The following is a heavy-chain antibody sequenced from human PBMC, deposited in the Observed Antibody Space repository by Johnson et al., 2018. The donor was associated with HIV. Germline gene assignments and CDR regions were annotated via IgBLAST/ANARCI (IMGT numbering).Heavy chain of an antibody. Sequence: QMLLVESGGGVVQPGGSLRLSCAASGFTFSNYGMHWVRQAPGKGLEWVAFIRYDGDITYYVDSVKGRFTSSRDNSKNTLYLQMNSLRTEDTAVYYCAREGGALDAFDIWGQGTMVTVSS. CDR3: AREGGALDAFDI. D-gene: IGHD1-26*01. CDR1: GFTFSNYG. J-gene: IGHJ3*02. V-gene: IGHV3-30*02. CDR2: IRYDGDIT.